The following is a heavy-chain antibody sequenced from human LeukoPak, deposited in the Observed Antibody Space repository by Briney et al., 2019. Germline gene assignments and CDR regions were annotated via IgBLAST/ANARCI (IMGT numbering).Heavy chain of an antibody. D-gene: IGHD3-22*01. J-gene: IGHJ4*02. CDR3: SRPPSNYYHSTGP. CDR2: LNPNSGNT. V-gene: IGHV1-8*01. CDR1: GYTFTSYD. Sequence: SVKVSCKASGYTFTSYDINWVRQATGQALEWMGWLNPNSGNTGYAQKFQARVTMTRNTSISPAYMDLSSLPSEGTADDCGSRPPSNYYHSTGPWGQGTLVTVPS.